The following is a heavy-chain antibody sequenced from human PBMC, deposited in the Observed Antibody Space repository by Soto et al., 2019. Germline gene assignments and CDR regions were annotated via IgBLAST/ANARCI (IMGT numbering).Heavy chain of an antibody. Sequence: GGSLRLSCAASGFTFSTFDMTWVRQAPGKGLEWVAVIWYDGSNKYYADSVKGRFTISRDNSKNTLYLQMNSLRAEDTAVYYCARDMYSSGPYCFDCWGQGTLVTVSS. CDR1: GFTFSTFD. CDR2: IWYDGSNK. J-gene: IGHJ4*02. V-gene: IGHV3-33*08. D-gene: IGHD6-19*01. CDR3: ARDMYSSGPYCFDC.